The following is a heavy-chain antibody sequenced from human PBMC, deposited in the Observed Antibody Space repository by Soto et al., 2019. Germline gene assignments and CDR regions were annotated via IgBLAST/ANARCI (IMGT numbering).Heavy chain of an antibody. V-gene: IGHV4-59*08. CDR3: ARILADPPDYCPYTLDA. J-gene: IGHJ6*04. Sequence: QVQLQESGPGLVKSSETLSLTCTVSGGSISSYYWSWIRQPPGKAMEWIGFFYYTGRTTYNAALRSQGTISGDTSKNPLSLRLSSVTAADRAVYYCARILADPPDYCPYTLDAWGEGTTVTVSS. D-gene: IGHD2-15*01. CDR2: FYYTGRT. CDR1: GGSISSYY.